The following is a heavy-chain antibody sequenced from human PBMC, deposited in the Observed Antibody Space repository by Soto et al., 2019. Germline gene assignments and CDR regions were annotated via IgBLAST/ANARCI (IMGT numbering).Heavy chain of an antibody. J-gene: IGHJ5*02. CDR3: ARLSRPNYYDTSGFFKDNWFDP. Sequence: SVKVSCKASGGTFNSYDINWVRQAPGQGLEWMGGIIPIVEAPKYAQKFQGRVTITADESTNTVYMELSSLRSEDTAMYYCARLSRPNYYDTSGFFKDNWFDPWGQGTLVTV. D-gene: IGHD3-22*01. V-gene: IGHV1-69*13. CDR1: GGTFNSYD. CDR2: IIPIVEAP.